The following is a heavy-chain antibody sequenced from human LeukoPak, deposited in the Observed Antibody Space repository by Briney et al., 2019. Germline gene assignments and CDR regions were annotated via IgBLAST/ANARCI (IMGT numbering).Heavy chain of an antibody. J-gene: IGHJ4*02. CDR3: AKSGPYCSSTTCYYFDY. CDR1: GFTFSSYS. D-gene: IGHD2-2*01. Sequence: PGGSLRLSCAASGFTFSSYSMNWVRQAPGKGLEWVSVISGSGASTYYGDSVKGRFTISRDNSNNAIFLQMNSLRAEDTAVYYCAKSGPYCSSTTCYYFDYWGQGTLVTVSS. CDR2: ISGSGAST. V-gene: IGHV3-23*01.